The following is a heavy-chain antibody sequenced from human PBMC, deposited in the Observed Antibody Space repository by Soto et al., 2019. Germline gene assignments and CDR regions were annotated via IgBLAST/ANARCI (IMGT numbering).Heavy chain of an antibody. Sequence: GGSLRLSCAASGFTFSTYSMNWVRQAPGKGLEWVSSISDSSSYIYYADSVKGRFTISRDNAKNSLYLQMNSLRAEDTAVYYCARYDSSGYYWPYYYYGMDVWGQGTTVTVSS. J-gene: IGHJ6*02. CDR1: GFTFSTYS. D-gene: IGHD3-22*01. CDR2: ISDSSSYI. CDR3: ARYDSSGYYWPYYYYGMDV. V-gene: IGHV3-21*01.